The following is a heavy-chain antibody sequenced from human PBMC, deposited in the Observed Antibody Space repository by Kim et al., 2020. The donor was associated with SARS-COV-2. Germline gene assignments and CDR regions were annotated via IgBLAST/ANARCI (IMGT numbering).Heavy chain of an antibody. Sequence: VKGRFTISRDNSKTTLYLQMNSLRAEDTAVYYCAKDRLRGSGSYSYGMDVWGQGTTVTVSS. V-gene: IGHV3-30*02. D-gene: IGHD3-10*01. CDR3: AKDRLRGSGSYSYGMDV. J-gene: IGHJ6*02.